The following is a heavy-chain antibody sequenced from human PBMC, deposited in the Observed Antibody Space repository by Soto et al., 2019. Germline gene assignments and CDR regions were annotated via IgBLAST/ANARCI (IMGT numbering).Heavy chain of an antibody. Sequence: QVQLVQSGAEVKKPGASVKVSCKASGYTFTSYDINWVRQATGQGLEWMGWMNPNSGNTGYAQKFQGRVTMTRNTYISTAYRELSRWISEDTAVYYCARRFWSVYSRIYAFDIWGQGKMVTVSS. CDR1: GYTFTSYD. CDR2: MNPNSGNT. CDR3: ARRFWSVYSRIYAFDI. V-gene: IGHV1-8*01. D-gene: IGHD3-3*01. J-gene: IGHJ3*02.